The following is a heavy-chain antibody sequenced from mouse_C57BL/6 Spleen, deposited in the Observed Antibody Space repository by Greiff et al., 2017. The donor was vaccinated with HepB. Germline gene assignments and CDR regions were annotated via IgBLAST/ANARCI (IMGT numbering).Heavy chain of an antibody. CDR2: INPNNGGT. J-gene: IGHJ3*01. D-gene: IGHD1-1*01. CDR3: APIYYYGSPWFAY. Sequence: EVQLQQSGPELVKPGASVKMSCKASGYTFTDYNMHWVKQSHGKSLEWIGYINPNNGGTSYNQKFMGKATLTVNKSSSTAYMELRSLTSEDSAVYYCAPIYYYGSPWFAYWGQGTLVTVSA. CDR1: GYTFTDYN. V-gene: IGHV1-22*01.